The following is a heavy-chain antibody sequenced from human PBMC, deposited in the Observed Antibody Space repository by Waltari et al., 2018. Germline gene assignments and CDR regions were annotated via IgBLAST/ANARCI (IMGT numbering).Heavy chain of an antibody. CDR2: LYGGGDT. V-gene: IGHV3-53*01. CDR3: ARGGGVDLYYFDY. Sequence: EMQLVESGGGLIQPGGSLRLSCAASGFSVNSNYMSWVRQAPGKGLEWVSVLYGGGDTYYADSVKGRFTISRANSKNTLYLRMHSLRADDTAVYYCARGGGVDLYYFDYWGQGTLVTVSS. CDR1: GFSVNSNY. J-gene: IGHJ4*02. D-gene: IGHD3-16*01.